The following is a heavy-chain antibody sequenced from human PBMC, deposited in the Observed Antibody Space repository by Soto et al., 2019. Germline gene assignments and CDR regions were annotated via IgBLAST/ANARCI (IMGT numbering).Heavy chain of an antibody. Sequence: ASVKVSCKASGYTFTSYGISWVRQAPGQGLEWMGWISAYNGNTNYAQKLQGRVTMTTDTSTSTAYMVLSILRSDDTAVYYCAGMPEWLPVGWFDPWGQGTLVTVSS. J-gene: IGHJ5*02. CDR2: ISAYNGNT. V-gene: IGHV1-18*04. CDR1: GYTFTSYG. D-gene: IGHD5-12*01. CDR3: AGMPEWLPVGWFDP.